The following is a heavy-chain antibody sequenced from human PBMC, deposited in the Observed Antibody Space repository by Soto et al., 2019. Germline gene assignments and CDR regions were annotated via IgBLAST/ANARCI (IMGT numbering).Heavy chain of an antibody. Sequence: ASVKVSCKASGYTFTSYYMHWVRQAPGQGLEWMGIINPSGGSTSYAQKFQGRVTMTRDTSTSTVYMELSSLRSEDTAVYYCARDLALADYYDSSGYYPPSMDVWSQGTTVTVSS. CDR1: GYTFTSYY. J-gene: IGHJ6*02. CDR3: ARDLALADYYDSSGYYPPSMDV. CDR2: INPSGGST. V-gene: IGHV1-46*01. D-gene: IGHD3-22*01.